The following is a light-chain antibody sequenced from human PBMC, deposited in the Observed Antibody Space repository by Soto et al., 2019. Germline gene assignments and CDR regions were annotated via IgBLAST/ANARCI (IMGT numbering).Light chain of an antibody. CDR2: KDI. V-gene: IGLV3-25*02. CDR3: QSADSTGTSWV. Sequence: SYGLTQPPSVSLSPGQTARITCSGDALPKQYAYWYQQKPGQAPVLVIYKDIERPSGIPERFSGSSSGTTVTLTISGVQAEDEADYYCQSADSTGTSWVFGGGTKLTVL. CDR1: ALPKQY. J-gene: IGLJ3*02.